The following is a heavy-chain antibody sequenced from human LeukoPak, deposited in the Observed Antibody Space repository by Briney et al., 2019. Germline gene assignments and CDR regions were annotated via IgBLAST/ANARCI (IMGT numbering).Heavy chain of an antibody. J-gene: IGHJ5*02. V-gene: IGHV3-74*01. CDR2: INGDGSST. D-gene: IGHD2-2*01. CDR1: GFTFSSYW. Sequence: GWSLRLSCAASGFTFSSYWMHWVRQAPGKGLVWVSRINGDGSSTSYADSVKGRFTISRDNAKNTLYLQMNSLRAEDTAVYYCARGVVVVVPATYNWFDPWGQGTLVTVSS. CDR3: ARGVVVVVPATYNWFDP.